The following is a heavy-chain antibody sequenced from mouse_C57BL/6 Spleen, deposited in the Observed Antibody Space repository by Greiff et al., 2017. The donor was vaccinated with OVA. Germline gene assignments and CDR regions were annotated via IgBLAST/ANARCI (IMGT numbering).Heavy chain of an antibody. CDR3: ARDEAMDY. CDR1: GYSFTGYY. J-gene: IGHJ4*01. V-gene: IGHV1-42*01. CDR2: INPSTGGT. Sequence: VQLKQSGPELVKPGASVKISCKASGYSFTGYYMNWVKQSPEKSLEWIGEINPSTGGTTYNQKFKGKATLTVDKSSSTAYMQLKSLTSEDSAVYYCARDEAMDYWGQGTSVTVSS.